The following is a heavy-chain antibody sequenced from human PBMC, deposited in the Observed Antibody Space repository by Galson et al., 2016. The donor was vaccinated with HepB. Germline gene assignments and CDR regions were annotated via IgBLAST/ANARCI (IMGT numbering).Heavy chain of an antibody. CDR1: GGSISTYY. CDR3: ARMIVVGGAFEI. D-gene: IGHD3-22*01. Sequence: SETLSLTCTVSGGSISTYYWSWIRQPPGKGLEWIGYIYHTGSTNSNPFLKSRVTISVDTSKNQFSLKLSSVTAADTAMYYCARMIVVGGAFEIWGQGTMVSVSS. V-gene: IGHV4-59*01. CDR2: IYHTGST. J-gene: IGHJ3*02.